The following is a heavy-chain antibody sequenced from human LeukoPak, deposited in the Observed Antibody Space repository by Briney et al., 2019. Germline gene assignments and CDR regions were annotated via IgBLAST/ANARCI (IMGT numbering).Heavy chain of an antibody. CDR1: GFTFSSYG. V-gene: IGHV3-30*02. Sequence: GGSLRLSCAASGFTFSSYGMHWVRQAPGKGLEWVAFIRYDGSNKYYADSVKGRFTISRDNSKNTLYLQMNSLKAEDTAVYYCAKGLYSRVDIWGQGTMVTVSS. CDR2: IRYDGSNK. J-gene: IGHJ3*02. CDR3: AKGLYSRVDI. D-gene: IGHD6-13*01.